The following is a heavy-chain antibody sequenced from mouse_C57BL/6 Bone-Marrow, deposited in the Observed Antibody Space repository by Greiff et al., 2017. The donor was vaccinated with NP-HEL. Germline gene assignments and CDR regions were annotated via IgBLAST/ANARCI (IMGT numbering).Heavy chain of an antibody. V-gene: IGHV5-6*02. CDR3: ARRYSNFGLYAMDY. Sequence: EVMLVESGGDLVKPGGSLKLSCAASGFTFSSYGMSWVRQTPDKRLEWVATISSGGSYTYYPDSVKGRFTISRDNAKNTLYLQMSSLKSEDTAMYYCARRYSNFGLYAMDYWGQGTSVTVSS. CDR1: GFTFSSYG. CDR2: ISSGGSYT. D-gene: IGHD2-5*01. J-gene: IGHJ4*01.